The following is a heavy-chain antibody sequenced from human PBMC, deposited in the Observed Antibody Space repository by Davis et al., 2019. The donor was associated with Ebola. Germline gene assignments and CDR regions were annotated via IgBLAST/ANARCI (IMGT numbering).Heavy chain of an antibody. CDR2: HGTSGDT. Sequence: GESLKISCAASGFVFRNYVMSWVRRAPGKGLEWVSTHGTSGDTYYADSVKGRFTISRDNSKNTLHLQMNSLRAEDTAVYYCVKELVTGSSYYIDSWGQGTLVTVSS. V-gene: IGHV3-23*01. J-gene: IGHJ4*02. CDR3: VKELVTGSSYYIDS. D-gene: IGHD1-20*01. CDR1: GFVFRNYV.